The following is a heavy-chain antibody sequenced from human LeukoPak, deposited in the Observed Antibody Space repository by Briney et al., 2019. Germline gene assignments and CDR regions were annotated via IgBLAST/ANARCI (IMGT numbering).Heavy chain of an antibody. CDR1: GGSISSYY. CDR3: ARGGSLDWFDP. V-gene: IGHV4-59*01. CDR2: IYYSGST. J-gene: IGHJ5*02. D-gene: IGHD3-10*01. Sequence: SETLSLTCTVSGGSISSYYWSWIRQPPGKGLEWIGYIYYSGSTNYNPSLKSRVTISVVTSKNQFSLKLSSVTAADTAVYYCARGGSLDWFDPWGQGTLVTVSS.